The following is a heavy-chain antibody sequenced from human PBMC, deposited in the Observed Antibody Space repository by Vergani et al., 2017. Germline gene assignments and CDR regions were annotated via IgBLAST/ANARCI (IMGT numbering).Heavy chain of an antibody. CDR2: ISTYNGNT. CDR1: GYTFTSYG. Sequence: QVQLVQSGAEVKKPGASVKVSCKASGYTFTSYGISWVRQAPGQGLEWMGWISTYNGNTNYAQKFQERVTITRDMSTSTAYMELSSLRSEDTAVYYCAAGDGYNYYYYGMDVWGQGTTVTVSS. D-gene: IGHD5-24*01. CDR3: AAGDGYNYYYYGMDV. J-gene: IGHJ6*02. V-gene: IGHV1-18*04.